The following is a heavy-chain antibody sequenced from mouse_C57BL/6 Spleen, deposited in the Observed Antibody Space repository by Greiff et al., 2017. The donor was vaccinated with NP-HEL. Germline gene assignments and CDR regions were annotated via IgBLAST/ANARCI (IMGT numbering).Heavy chain of an antibody. J-gene: IGHJ2*01. CDR1: GFTFSSYG. Sequence: EVKLMESGGDLVKPGGSLKLSCAASGFTFSSYGMSWVRQTPDKRLEWVATISSGGSYTYYPDSVKGRFTISRDNAKNTLYLQMSSLKSEDTAMYYCARHRITTVVAFDYWGQGTTLTVSS. CDR2: ISSGGSYT. V-gene: IGHV5-6*01. D-gene: IGHD1-1*01. CDR3: ARHRITTVVAFDY.